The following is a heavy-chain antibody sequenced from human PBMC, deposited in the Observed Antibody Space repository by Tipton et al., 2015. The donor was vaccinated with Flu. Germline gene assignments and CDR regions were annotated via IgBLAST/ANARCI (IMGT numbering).Heavy chain of an antibody. CDR2: IYYSGST. V-gene: IGHV4-59*01. Sequence: LRLSCTVSGGSISSYYWSWIRQPPGKGLEWIGYIYYSGSTNYNPSLKSRVTISVDTSKNQFSLKLSSVTAADTAVYYRARELNYGMDVWGQGTTVTVSS. J-gene: IGHJ6*02. CDR1: GGSISSYY. CDR3: ARELNYGMDV.